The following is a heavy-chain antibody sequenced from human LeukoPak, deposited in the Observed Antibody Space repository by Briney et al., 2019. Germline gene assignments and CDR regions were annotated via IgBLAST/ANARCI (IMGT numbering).Heavy chain of an antibody. CDR3: VRSLSPDY. V-gene: IGHV3-33*01. Sequence: PGGSLRLSCAASGFTFTNYAMQWVRQAPGTGLEWVAIIWYAGSDKYYTYSVKGRFTISRDNSKNTLYLQMNSLRVDDTAVYYCVRSLSPDYWGQGTLVTVSS. J-gene: IGHJ4*02. CDR1: GFTFTNYA. CDR2: IWYAGSDK.